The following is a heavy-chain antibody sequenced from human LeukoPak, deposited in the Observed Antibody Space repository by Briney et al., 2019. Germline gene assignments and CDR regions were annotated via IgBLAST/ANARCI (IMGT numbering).Heavy chain of an antibody. CDR1: GDSISGFY. Sequence: SETLSLTCSVSGDSISGFYWNWIRQSPEKGLEWIGYIYYSGSTNYNPSLKSRVTLSVDTSKNQFSLKLSSVTAADTAVYYCAREFSKAYSTLNWFDPWGQGTLVTVSS. CDR2: IYYSGST. J-gene: IGHJ5*02. V-gene: IGHV4-59*01. D-gene: IGHD6-13*01. CDR3: AREFSKAYSTLNWFDP.